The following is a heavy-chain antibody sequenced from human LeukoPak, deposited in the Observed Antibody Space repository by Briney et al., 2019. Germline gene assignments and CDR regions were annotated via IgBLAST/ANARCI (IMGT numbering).Heavy chain of an antibody. CDR3: ARHPTDFWTGYYLFDY. Sequence: GESLKISYKGSGYSFTSYWIAWVRQMPGKGLEWMGIIYPADSDTRYSPSSQGQVTISADKSITTAYLQWSSLKASDTAMYYCARHPTDFWTGYYLFDYWGQGTLVTVSS. CDR1: GYSFTSYW. D-gene: IGHD3/OR15-3a*01. V-gene: IGHV5-51*01. CDR2: IYPADSDT. J-gene: IGHJ4*02.